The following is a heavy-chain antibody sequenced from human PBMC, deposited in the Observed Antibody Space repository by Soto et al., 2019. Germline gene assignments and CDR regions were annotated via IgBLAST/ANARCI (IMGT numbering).Heavy chain of an antibody. CDR1: GYTFSNYD. V-gene: IGHV1-8*01. Sequence: QVQLVQSGAELKKPGASVKVSCKASGYTFSNYDMNCVRQATGQGPEWIGWVNPNNGDTGYAQKFQGRVTLTTDISTTTAYMELTRLRSEDTAIYYCAKVSRKGSAIDFDYWGPGTLITVSS. CDR2: VNPNNGDT. CDR3: AKVSRKGSAIDFDY. D-gene: IGHD3-10*01. J-gene: IGHJ4*02.